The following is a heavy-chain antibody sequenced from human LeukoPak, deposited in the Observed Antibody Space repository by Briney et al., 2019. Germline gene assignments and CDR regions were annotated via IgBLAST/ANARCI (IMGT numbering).Heavy chain of an antibody. V-gene: IGHV4-34*01. D-gene: IGHD5-24*01. Sequence: SETLSLTCAVYGGSFSGYYWSWIRQPPGKGLEWIGEINHSGSTNYNPSLKSRVTISVDTSKNQFSLKLSSVTAADTAVYYCARGDGGYRGQGTLVTVSS. CDR2: INHSGST. CDR3: ARGDGGY. CDR1: GGSFSGYY. J-gene: IGHJ4*02.